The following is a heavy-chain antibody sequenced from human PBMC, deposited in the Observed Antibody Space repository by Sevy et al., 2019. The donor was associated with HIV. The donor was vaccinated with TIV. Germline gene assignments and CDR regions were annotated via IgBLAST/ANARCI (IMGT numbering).Heavy chain of an antibody. Sequence: GGSLRLSCAASGFTFSNAWMSWVRQAPGKGLEWVGRIKSKTDGGTTDYAAPVKARFTISRDDSKNTLYLQMNSLKTEDTDIYYCTTDSKKRALSELLDYWGQGTLVTVSS. CDR3: TTDSKKRALSELLDY. J-gene: IGHJ4*02. CDR1: GFTFSNAW. D-gene: IGHD1-26*01. CDR2: IKSKTDGGTT. V-gene: IGHV3-15*01.